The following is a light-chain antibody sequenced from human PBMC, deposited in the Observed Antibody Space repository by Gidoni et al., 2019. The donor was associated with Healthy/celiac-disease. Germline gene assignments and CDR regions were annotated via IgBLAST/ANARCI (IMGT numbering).Light chain of an antibody. CDR1: QSVLYSSNNKNY. CDR3: QQYYSTPT. J-gene: IGKJ1*01. Sequence: IVMTQSPDSLAVSLGERATINCKSSQSVLYSSNNKNYLAWYQQKPGQPPKLLIYWASTRESGVPDRFSGSGSGKDFTLTISSLQAEDVAVYYCQQYYSTPTFGQGTKVEIK. V-gene: IGKV4-1*01. CDR2: WAS.